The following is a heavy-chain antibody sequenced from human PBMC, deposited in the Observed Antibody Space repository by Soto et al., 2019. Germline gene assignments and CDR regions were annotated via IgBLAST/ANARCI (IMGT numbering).Heavy chain of an antibody. V-gene: IGHV3-23*01. CDR3: AKDRRAGGNSAFYFDF. J-gene: IGHJ4*02. CDR1: GFKFSNYA. CDR2: ISATGGGT. Sequence: GGSLRLSCAASGFKFSNYAMSWVRQAPGKGLEWVSLISATGGGTYYADSVKGRFTISRDNSHNTLYLQVHSLTAEDTAVYYCAKDRRAGGNSAFYFDFWGQGAQVTVS. D-gene: IGHD3-16*01.